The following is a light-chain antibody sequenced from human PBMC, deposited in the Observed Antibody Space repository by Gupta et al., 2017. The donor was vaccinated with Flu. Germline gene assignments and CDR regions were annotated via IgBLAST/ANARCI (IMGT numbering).Light chain of an antibody. Sequence: DIKMTQSPSSLPASLGDRVTITCQTSQDIGIDLHWNQLKSWSAHKLLFSTASTVEPGVPPMFSGSGSGTHFTHTIRSLRPEDVATYYFQQYDTLFTFGPGT. CDR2: TAS. CDR1: QDIGID. V-gene: IGKV1-33*01. CDR3: QQYDTLFT. J-gene: IGKJ3*01.